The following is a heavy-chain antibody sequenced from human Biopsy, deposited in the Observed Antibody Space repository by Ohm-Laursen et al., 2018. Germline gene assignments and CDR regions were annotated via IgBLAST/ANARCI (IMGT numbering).Heavy chain of an antibody. V-gene: IGHV1-8*01. CDR3: TIEGEAYSKAFDY. CDR2: MNPNSGKT. Sequence: SETVSCKASGYTFISYYIDWVRQATGQGLEWMGWMNPNSGKTGYAQKFQGRVTMTTNTSINTAYMELSSVAFEDTSVYYCTIEGEAYSKAFDYWGQGTLVTVSS. J-gene: IGHJ4*02. CDR1: GYTFISYY. D-gene: IGHD2-15*01.